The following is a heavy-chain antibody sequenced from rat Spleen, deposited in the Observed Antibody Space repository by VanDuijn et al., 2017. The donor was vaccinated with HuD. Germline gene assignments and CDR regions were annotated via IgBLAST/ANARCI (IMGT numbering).Heavy chain of an antibody. CDR2: ISTGGGNI. CDR1: GFTFSDFF. V-gene: IGHV5S13*01. J-gene: IGHJ3*01. CDR3: TTWFAY. Sequence: EVQLVESGGGLVQPGRSLKLSCAASGFTFSDFFMAWVRQAPKKGLEWVASISTGGGNIYYRDSVKGRFTISRDNAKNTQYLQMDSLRSEDTATYYCTTWFAYWGQGTLVTVSS.